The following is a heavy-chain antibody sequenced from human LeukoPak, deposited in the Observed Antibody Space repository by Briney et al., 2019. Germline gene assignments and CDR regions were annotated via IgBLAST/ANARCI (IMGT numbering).Heavy chain of an antibody. J-gene: IGHJ6*03. V-gene: IGHV4-59*12. CDR2: IYYSGTT. Sequence: SETLSLTCTVSGGSISSYYWNWIRQPPGKGLEWIGYIYYSGTTNYNPSLKSRVSMSVDTSKNQFSLKLSSVTAADTAVYYCARARYYYGSGSPHYYMDVWGKGTTVTISS. CDR1: GGSISSYY. CDR3: ARARYYYGSGSPHYYMDV. D-gene: IGHD3-10*01.